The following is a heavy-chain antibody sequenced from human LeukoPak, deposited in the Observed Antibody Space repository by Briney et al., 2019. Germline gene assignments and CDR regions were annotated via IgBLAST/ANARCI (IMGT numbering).Heavy chain of an antibody. CDR3: AKDLLSGSYLGAFDI. Sequence: GGSLRLSCAASGFTFSSYAMHWVRQAPGKGLEWVAVISYDGSNKYYADSVKGRFTISRDNSKNTLYLQMNSLRAEDTAVYYCAKDLLSGSYLGAFDIWGQGTMVTVSS. D-gene: IGHD1-26*01. J-gene: IGHJ3*02. CDR2: ISYDGSNK. CDR1: GFTFSSYA. V-gene: IGHV3-30-3*01.